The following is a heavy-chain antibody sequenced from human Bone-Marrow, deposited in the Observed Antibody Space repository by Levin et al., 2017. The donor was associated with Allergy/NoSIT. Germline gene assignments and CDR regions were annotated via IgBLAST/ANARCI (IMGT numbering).Heavy chain of an antibody. V-gene: IGHV2-5*02. D-gene: IGHD2-2*01. CDR2: IYWDDDK. Sequence: QTLSLTCTFSGFSLNTSGVGVAWIRQSPAKGLEWLALIYWDDDKRYSTSLKSRLTISKDTSKNQVVLTMTDMVPVDTGTYFCAHISSTWTFYADYWGLGTLVTVSS. J-gene: IGHJ4*02. CDR3: AHISSTWTFYADY. CDR1: GFSLNTSGVG.